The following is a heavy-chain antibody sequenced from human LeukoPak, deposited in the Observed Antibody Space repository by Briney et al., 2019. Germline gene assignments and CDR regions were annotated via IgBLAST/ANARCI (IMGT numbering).Heavy chain of an antibody. V-gene: IGHV3-53*01. CDR3: ARDSPWQQPNAFDI. CDR2: IYSGGST. J-gene: IGHJ3*02. Sequence: PGGSLRLSCAASGFTVSSNYMSWVRQAPGKGLEWVSVIYSGGSTYYADSVKGRFTISRDNSKNTLYLQMNSLRAEDTAVYYCARDSPWQQPNAFDIWGQGTMVTVSS. CDR1: GFTVSSNY. D-gene: IGHD6-13*01.